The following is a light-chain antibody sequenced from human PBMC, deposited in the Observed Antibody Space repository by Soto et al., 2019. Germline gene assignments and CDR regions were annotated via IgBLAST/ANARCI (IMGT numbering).Light chain of an antibody. CDR1: SSDVGGYNY. J-gene: IGLJ1*01. V-gene: IGLV2-8*01. CDR2: EVN. Sequence: SVLTQPPSASGSPGQSVAISCTGTSSDVGGYNYVSWYQQHPGKAPKLMIYEVNKRPSGVPDRFSGSKSGNTASLTVSGLNAEDADHYYCTSYAGSSNVFGTGTKVTV. CDR3: TSYAGSSNV.